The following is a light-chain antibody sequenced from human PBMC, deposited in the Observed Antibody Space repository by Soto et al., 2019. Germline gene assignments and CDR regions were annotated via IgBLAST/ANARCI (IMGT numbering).Light chain of an antibody. J-gene: IGKJ1*01. Sequence: EIVLTQSPGTVSLSPGERATLSCRASQSVSSIYLAWYQKKPGQAPRLLIYGASNRATGIPDRFSGSGSGTDFTLTISRLEPEDFAVYYCQQYGSSGTFGQGTKVDIK. CDR3: QQYGSSGT. CDR1: QSVSSIY. V-gene: IGKV3-20*01. CDR2: GAS.